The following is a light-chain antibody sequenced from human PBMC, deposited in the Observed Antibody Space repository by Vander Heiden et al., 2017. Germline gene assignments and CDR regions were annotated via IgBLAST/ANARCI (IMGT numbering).Light chain of an antibody. CDR1: SEHSDYS. Sequence: VVTQSPSASASLGASVKLTCTLSSEHSDYSVAWHQQRPDKGPRLSMRIYSNGEDYKGDGIPDRFSGSSSGAERYLTISSLQSEDEADYYCQTWGTGIQVFGGGTKLTVL. J-gene: IGLJ2*01. V-gene: IGLV4-69*01. CDR3: QTWGTGIQV. CDR2: IYSNGED.